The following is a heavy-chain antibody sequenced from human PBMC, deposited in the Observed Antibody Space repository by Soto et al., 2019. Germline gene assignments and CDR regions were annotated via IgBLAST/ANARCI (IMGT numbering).Heavy chain of an antibody. Sequence: GGSLRLSCAASGFTFSNAWMSWVRQAPGKGLEWVGRIKSKTDGGTTDYAAPVKGRFTISRDDSKNTLYLQMNSLKTEDTAVYYCTTDVRYCSGGSCYSPLSLFDYWGQGTLVTVSS. CDR3: TTDVRYCSGGSCYSPLSLFDY. V-gene: IGHV3-15*01. D-gene: IGHD2-15*01. J-gene: IGHJ4*02. CDR1: GFTFSNAW. CDR2: IKSKTDGGTT.